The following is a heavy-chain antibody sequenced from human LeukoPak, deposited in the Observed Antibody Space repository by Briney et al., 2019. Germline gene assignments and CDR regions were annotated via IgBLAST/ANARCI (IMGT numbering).Heavy chain of an antibody. Sequence: GGPLRLSCAASGFTFSSYSMNWVRQAPGKGLEWVSSISSSSSYIYYADSVKGRFTISRDNAKNSLYLQMNSLGAEDTAVYYCASAGYSGYDYFDYWGQGTLVTVSS. CDR2: ISSSSSYI. J-gene: IGHJ4*02. CDR1: GFTFSSYS. CDR3: ASAGYSGYDYFDY. V-gene: IGHV3-21*01. D-gene: IGHD5-12*01.